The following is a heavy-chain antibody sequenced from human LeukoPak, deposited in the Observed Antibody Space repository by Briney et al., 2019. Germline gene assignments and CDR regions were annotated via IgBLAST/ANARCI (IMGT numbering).Heavy chain of an antibody. Sequence: GRSLRLSCAASGFTFSSYGMHWVRQAPGKGLEWVAVISYDGSNKHYADSVKGRFTISRDSSKNTLYLQMNSLRAEDTAVYYCAKEGGLSSGYYYLDYWGQGTLVTVSS. D-gene: IGHD3-22*01. J-gene: IGHJ4*02. V-gene: IGHV3-30*18. CDR1: GFTFSSYG. CDR3: AKEGGLSSGYYYLDY. CDR2: ISYDGSNK.